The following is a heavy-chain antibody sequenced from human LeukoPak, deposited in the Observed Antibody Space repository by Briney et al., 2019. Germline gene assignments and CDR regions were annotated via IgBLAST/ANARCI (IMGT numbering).Heavy chain of an antibody. V-gene: IGHV3-66*01. CDR3: ARGMRHSSGYNDFDY. D-gene: IGHD5-18*01. J-gene: IGHJ4*02. CDR1: GFIVSSAY. CDR2: IYSGGTT. Sequence: GGSLRLSCVPSGFIVSSAYMSWVRQAPGKGLEWVSTIYSGGTTYYADSVRGRFTFSRDNSRNTLYLQMNSLRGEDTAIYYCARGMRHSSGYNDFDYWGQGTLVTVSS.